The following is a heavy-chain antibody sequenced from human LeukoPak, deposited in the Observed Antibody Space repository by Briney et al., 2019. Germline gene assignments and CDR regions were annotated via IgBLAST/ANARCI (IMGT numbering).Heavy chain of an antibody. V-gene: IGHV4-59*01. CDR3: ARGWLQFLY. Sequence: SETLSLTCTVSGGSISSYYWSWIRQPPGKGLEWIGYIYYSGSTNYNPPLKSRVTISVDTSKNQFSLKLSSVTAADTAVYYCARGWLQFLYWGQGTLVTVSS. D-gene: IGHD5-24*01. J-gene: IGHJ4*02. CDR1: GGSISSYY. CDR2: IYYSGST.